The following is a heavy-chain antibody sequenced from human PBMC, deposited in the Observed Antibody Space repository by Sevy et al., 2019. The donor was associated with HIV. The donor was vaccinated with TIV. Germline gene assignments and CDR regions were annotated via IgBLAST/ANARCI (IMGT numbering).Heavy chain of an antibody. D-gene: IGHD5-12*01. J-gene: IGHJ5*02. CDR3: ARERGGYSGYDGIGNWFDP. Sequence: ASVKVSCKASGYTFTSYGISWVRQAPGQGLEWMGWISAYNGNTNYAQKLQGRVTMTTDTSTSTAYMELRSLRSDDTAVYYCARERGGYSGYDGIGNWFDPWGQGTLVTVSS. CDR2: ISAYNGNT. V-gene: IGHV1-18*01. CDR1: GYTFTSYG.